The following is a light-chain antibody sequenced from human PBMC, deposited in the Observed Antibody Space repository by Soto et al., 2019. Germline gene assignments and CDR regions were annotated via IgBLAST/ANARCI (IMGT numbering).Light chain of an antibody. CDR3: CSYAGSFNWV. Sequence: QSALTQPRSVSGSPGQSVTISCTGSSSDVGGYDFVSWYQQHPGKAPKLMISDVSERPSGVPDRFSGSKSANTASLTISGLQAEDEADYYCCSYAGSFNWVFGGGTKLTVL. CDR2: DVS. V-gene: IGLV2-11*01. CDR1: SSDVGGYDF. J-gene: IGLJ3*02.